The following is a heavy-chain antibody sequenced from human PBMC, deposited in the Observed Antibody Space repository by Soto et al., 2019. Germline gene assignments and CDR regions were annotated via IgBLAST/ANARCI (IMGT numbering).Heavy chain of an antibody. J-gene: IGHJ4*02. V-gene: IGHV3-33*01. D-gene: IGHD2-15*01. CDR3: ARDDCPTPSCFGY. Sequence: QVQLVESGGSVVQPGGSLRLSCAASGFAFSYYGMDWVRQAPCKNLEWVAGIDYDGKNKYYADSVKGRFTISRDDSKKTLYLQMNSLRDDETAVYYCARDDCPTPSCFGYWGQGTLVTLSS. CDR2: IDYDGKNK. CDR1: GFAFSYYG.